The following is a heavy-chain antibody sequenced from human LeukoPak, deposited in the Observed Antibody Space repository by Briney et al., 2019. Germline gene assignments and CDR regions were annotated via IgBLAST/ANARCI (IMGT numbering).Heavy chain of an antibody. V-gene: IGHV4-59*01. J-gene: IGHJ4*02. D-gene: IGHD5-18*01. CDR2: IYYSGST. Sequence: PSETLSLTCTVSGGSTSSYYWSWIRQPPGKGLEWIGYIYYSGSTNYNPSLKSRVTISVDTSKNQFSLKLSSVTAADTAVYYCAREGYSYGSDYWGQGTLVTVSS. CDR1: GGSTSSYY. CDR3: AREGYSYGSDY.